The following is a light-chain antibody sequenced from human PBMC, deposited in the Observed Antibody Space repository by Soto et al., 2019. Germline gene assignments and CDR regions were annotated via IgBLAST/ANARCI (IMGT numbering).Light chain of an antibody. CDR3: CSYAGSATWV. V-gene: IGLV2-23*02. CDR1: NSDVGNYNL. J-gene: IGLJ3*02. Sequence: QSALTQPASVSGSPGQSITISCTGTNSDVGNYNLVSWYQQHPGKAPKLMMYEVTKRPSGVSNRFSGSKSGNTASLTISGLQAEDEADYYCCSYAGSATWVFGGVTKLTVL. CDR2: EVT.